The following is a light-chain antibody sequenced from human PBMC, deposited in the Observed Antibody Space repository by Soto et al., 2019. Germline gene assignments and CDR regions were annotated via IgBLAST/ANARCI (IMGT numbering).Light chain of an antibody. V-gene: IGLV2-14*01. CDR3: NSYSSTSHVV. CDR2: EVT. J-gene: IGLJ2*01. Sequence: QSALTQPASVSGSPGQSITISCTGTSSDVGGYNSVSWYQQHPGKAPKLMIYEVTNRPSGVSNRFSGSQSGNTASLTISGRQAEDEASYYCNSYSSTSHVVFGGGTKLTVL. CDR1: SSDVGGYNS.